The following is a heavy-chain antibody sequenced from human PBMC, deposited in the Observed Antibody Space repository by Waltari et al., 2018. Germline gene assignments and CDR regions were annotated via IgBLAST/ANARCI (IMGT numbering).Heavy chain of an antibody. Sequence: QVQLQESGPGLVKPSETLSLTCSVSGGSISSGSYYWTWLRPPAGKGLEWIGRIYTRGSTNYNPSLRSRLTISVDTSNNQFSLKLSSVTAADTAVYYCARDPPQLADAFDIWGQGTMVTVSS. V-gene: IGHV4-61*02. D-gene: IGHD3-10*01. J-gene: IGHJ3*02. CDR2: IYTRGST. CDR1: GGSISSGSYY. CDR3: ARDPPQLADAFDI.